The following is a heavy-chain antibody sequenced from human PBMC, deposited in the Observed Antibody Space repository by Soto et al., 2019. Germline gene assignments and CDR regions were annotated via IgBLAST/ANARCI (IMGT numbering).Heavy chain of an antibody. CDR2: IYYSGST. Sequence: TSETLSLTCTVSGGSISSYYWSWIRQPPGKGLEWIGYIYYSGSTNYNPSLKSRVTISVDTSKNQFSLKLSSVTAADTAVYYCARWKGDPPSDYYGMDVWGQGTTVTVSS. CDR3: ARWKGDPPSDYYGMDV. J-gene: IGHJ6*02. D-gene: IGHD2-21*02. V-gene: IGHV4-59*01. CDR1: GGSISSYY.